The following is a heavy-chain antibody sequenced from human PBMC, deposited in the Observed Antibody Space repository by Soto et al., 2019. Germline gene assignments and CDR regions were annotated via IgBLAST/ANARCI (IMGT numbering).Heavy chain of an antibody. J-gene: IGHJ5*02. CDR2: ISGSGGST. CDR3: AKDPYSSSWYGENWFDP. CDR1: GFTFSSYA. D-gene: IGHD6-13*01. V-gene: IGHV3-23*01. Sequence: EVQLLESGGGLVQPGGSLRLSCAASGFTFSSYAMSWVRQAPGKGLEWVSAISGSGGSTYYADAVKGRFTISRDNSKNTLYLQMNSLRAEDTAVYYCAKDPYSSSWYGENWFDPWGQGTLVTVSS.